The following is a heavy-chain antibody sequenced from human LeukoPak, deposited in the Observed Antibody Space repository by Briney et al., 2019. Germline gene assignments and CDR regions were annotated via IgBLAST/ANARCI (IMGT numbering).Heavy chain of an antibody. CDR3: ASGGDPYYDFWDINTGDY. J-gene: IGHJ4*02. D-gene: IGHD3-3*01. CDR2: IKQDGSEK. V-gene: IGHV3-7*01. Sequence: GGSLRLSCAASGLTFSSYWMSWVRQAPGKGLEWVANIKQDGSEKYYVDSVKGRFTISRDNAKNSLYQQMNSLRAEDTAVYYCASGGDPYYDFWDINTGDYWGQGTLVTVSS. CDR1: GLTFSSYW.